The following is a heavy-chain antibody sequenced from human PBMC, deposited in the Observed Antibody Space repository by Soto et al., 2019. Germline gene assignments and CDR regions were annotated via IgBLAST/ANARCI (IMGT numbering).Heavy chain of an antibody. CDR2: VAASGST. V-gene: IGHV4-4*07. CDR3: ARGGSTHYYYGLDV. J-gene: IGHJ6*02. CDR1: GGSVGGFF. Sequence: PSETIALSCTASGGSVGGFFCSWCRNAPGMPREGLGHVAASGSTAYNPSLRSRLSLSLDVSKNRFSLELTSVTAADTATYFCARGGSTHYYYGLDVWGQGTTVTVSS.